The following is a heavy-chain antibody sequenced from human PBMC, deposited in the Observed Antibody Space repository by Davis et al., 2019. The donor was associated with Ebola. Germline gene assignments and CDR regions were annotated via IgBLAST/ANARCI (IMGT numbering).Heavy chain of an antibody. J-gene: IGHJ4*02. CDR1: GGTFSSYA. Sequence: SVKVSCKASGGTFSSYAISWVRQAPGQGLEWMGRIIPILGIANYAQKFQGRVTITADKSTSTAYMELSSLRSEDTAVYYCASPRNDWRYYFDCWGQGTLVTVSS. V-gene: IGHV1-69*04. CDR3: ASPRNDWRYYFDC. CDR2: IIPILGIA. D-gene: IGHD3-3*01.